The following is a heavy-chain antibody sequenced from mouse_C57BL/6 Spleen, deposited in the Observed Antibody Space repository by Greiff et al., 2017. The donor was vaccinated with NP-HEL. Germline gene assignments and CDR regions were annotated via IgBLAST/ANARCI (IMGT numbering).Heavy chain of an antibody. D-gene: IGHD2-12*01. J-gene: IGHJ3*01. CDR3: ASNDGFAY. CDR1: GFTFSSYA. CDR2: ISDGGSYT. V-gene: IGHV5-4*03. Sequence: DVMLVESGGGLVKPGGSLKLSCAASGFTFSSYAMSWVRQTPEKRLEWVATISDGGSYTYYPDNVKGRFTISRDNAKNNLYLQMSHLKSEDTAMYYCASNDGFAYWGQGTLVTVSA.